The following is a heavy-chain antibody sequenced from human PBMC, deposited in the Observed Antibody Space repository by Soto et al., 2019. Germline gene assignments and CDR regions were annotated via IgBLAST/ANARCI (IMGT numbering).Heavy chain of an antibody. D-gene: IGHD3-22*01. V-gene: IGHV4-31*03. Sequence: PSETLSLTCTVSGASISSGGYYWTWIRQHPGKGLEWIGYVYHGGYTDYNPSLRSRVAISLDTSKNQFSLKLTSVTAADTVVYYCARQRYHYYDSSGYPYWGQGTLVTVSS. CDR3: ARQRYHYYDSSGYPY. CDR2: VYHGGYT. J-gene: IGHJ4*02. CDR1: GASISSGGYY.